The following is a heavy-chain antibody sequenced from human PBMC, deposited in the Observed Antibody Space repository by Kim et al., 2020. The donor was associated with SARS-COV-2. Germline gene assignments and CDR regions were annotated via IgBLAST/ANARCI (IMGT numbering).Heavy chain of an antibody. J-gene: IGHJ4*02. Sequence: ASVKVSCKVSGSSLLRLGMHWVRQAPGKGLEWMGGFDPADGKTVYTQDFQGRVSLAEDTSTDTAYMELSSLTSEDTAVYYCATVSTVSGDFYEGLDYWGQGTQVTVSS. CDR2: FDPADGKT. CDR1: GSSLLRLG. CDR3: ATVSTVSGDFYEGLDY. V-gene: IGHV1-24*01. D-gene: IGHD4-17*01.